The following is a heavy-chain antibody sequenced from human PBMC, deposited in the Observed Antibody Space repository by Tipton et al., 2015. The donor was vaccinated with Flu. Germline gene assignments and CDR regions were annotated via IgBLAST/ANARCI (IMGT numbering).Heavy chain of an antibody. CDR1: GGFITSGSYY. CDR2: IYTSGST. J-gene: IGHJ5*02. CDR3: AREAAPTPGAGYQYES. D-gene: IGHD3-10*01. Sequence: TLSLTCSISGGFITSGSYYWSWIRQSAGRGLEWIGRIYTSGSTDYNPSLKGRVTMSVDTSRNQFSLRLSSVTAADTAVYFCAREAAPTPGAGYQYESWGQGKLVTVSS. V-gene: IGHV4-61*02.